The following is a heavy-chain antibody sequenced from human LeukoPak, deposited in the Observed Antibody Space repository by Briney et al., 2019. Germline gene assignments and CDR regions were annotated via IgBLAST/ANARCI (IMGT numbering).Heavy chain of an antibody. J-gene: IGHJ6*02. V-gene: IGHV4-59*01. CDR1: GGSISSYY. CDR2: IYYSGST. Sequence: PSETLSLTCTDSGGSISSYYWSWIWQPPREGLEWMWHIYYSGSTNYNPSLKSRVTIPVDTSKNRSSLKLKSTTSADTAVYYFSRDTRPLRRDVWGQGTTVTVSS. CDR3: SRDTRPLRRDV.